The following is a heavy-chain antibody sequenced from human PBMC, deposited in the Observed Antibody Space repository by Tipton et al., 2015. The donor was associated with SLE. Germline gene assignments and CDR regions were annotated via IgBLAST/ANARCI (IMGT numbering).Heavy chain of an antibody. CDR2: INHTGGT. CDR1: GGSFSDYY. Sequence: TLSLTCAVYGGSFSDYYWSWIRQTPGEGLEWIGEINHTGGTNYNPSLESRVTMSVGTSKNQFSLKLSSVTAADTAMYYCVRERKYVVRFRELVAPDLWGQGTAITVSS. CDR3: VRERKYVVRFRELVAPDL. J-gene: IGHJ3*01. V-gene: IGHV4-34*01. D-gene: IGHD1-26*01.